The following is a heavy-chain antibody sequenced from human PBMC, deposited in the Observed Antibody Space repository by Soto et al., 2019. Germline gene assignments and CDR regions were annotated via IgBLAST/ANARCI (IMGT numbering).Heavy chain of an antibody. CDR3: AREPYCSGGSCYDY. Sequence: SETLSLTCTVSGGSISSSSYYWGWIRQPPGKGLEWIGSIYYSGSTYYNPSLKSRVTISVDTSKNQFSLKLSSVTAADTAVYYCAREPYCSGGSCYDYWGQGTLVTVSS. D-gene: IGHD2-15*01. CDR1: GGSISSSSYY. V-gene: IGHV4-39*01. CDR2: IYYSGST. J-gene: IGHJ4*02.